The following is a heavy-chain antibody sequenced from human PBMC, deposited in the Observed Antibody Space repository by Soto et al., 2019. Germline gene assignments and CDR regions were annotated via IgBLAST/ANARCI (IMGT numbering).Heavy chain of an antibody. CDR3: AREPVRITIFGVGWFDP. CDR2: IYTSGST. Sequence: SESLSLTCTVSVCSISSYYWSWIRQPAGKGLEWIGRIYTSGSTNYNPSLKSRVTMSVDTSKNQFSLKLSSVTAADTAVYYCAREPVRITIFGVGWFDPWGQGTLVTVSS. J-gene: IGHJ5*02. D-gene: IGHD3-3*01. CDR1: VCSISSYY. V-gene: IGHV4-4*07.